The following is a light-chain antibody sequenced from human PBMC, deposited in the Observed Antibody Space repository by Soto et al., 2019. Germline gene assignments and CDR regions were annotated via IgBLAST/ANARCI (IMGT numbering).Light chain of an antibody. J-gene: IGLJ1*01. CDR3: SSYTSSSTYV. CDR2: DVS. Sequence: QSALTQPASVSGSPGQSITISCTGTSSEVGGYNYVSWYQQHPGKAPKLMIYDVSNRPSGVSNRFSGSKSGNTASLTISGLQAEDEADYYCSSYTSSSTYVFGTGTKLTAL. V-gene: IGLV2-14*01. CDR1: SSEVGGYNY.